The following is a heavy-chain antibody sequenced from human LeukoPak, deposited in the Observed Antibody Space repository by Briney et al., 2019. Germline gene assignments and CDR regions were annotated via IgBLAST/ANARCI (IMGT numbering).Heavy chain of an antibody. CDR1: GFTFSSYS. J-gene: IGHJ4*02. V-gene: IGHV3-21*01. Sequence: PGGSLRLSCAASGFTFSSYSMNWVRQAPGKGLEWVSSISSSSSYIYYADSVKGRFTISRDNAKNSLYLQMNSLRAEDTAVYYCARIDSSSDYFDYWGQGTLVTVSS. CDR3: ARIDSSSDYFDY. CDR2: ISSSSSYI. D-gene: IGHD6-6*01.